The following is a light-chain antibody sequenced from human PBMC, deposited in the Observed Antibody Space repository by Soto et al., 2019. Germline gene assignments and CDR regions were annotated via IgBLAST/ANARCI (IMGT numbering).Light chain of an antibody. J-gene: IGKJ1*01. CDR2: EAS. CDR1: QGIRHY. Sequence: DIQMNQSPSALSASGGDRVTISCRASQGIRHYLAWYQQKPGKVPKLLIYEASNLQSGVPSRFRGGGSGTEFTLTISSLQPEDVATYYCQNFDSAPQTFGQGTKVDIK. V-gene: IGKV1-27*01. CDR3: QNFDSAPQT.